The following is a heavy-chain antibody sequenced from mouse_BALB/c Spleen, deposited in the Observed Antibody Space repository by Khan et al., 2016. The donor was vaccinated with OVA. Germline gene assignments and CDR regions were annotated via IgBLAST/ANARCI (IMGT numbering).Heavy chain of an antibody. Sequence: EVQLQQSGPELVKPGASVKIPCKASGYTFTDYNMDWVKQSHGESLEWIGDINPNNGGTIYNQKFKGKATLTVDKSSRTAYLELRSLTSEDAAVYYCTRKEDRYDGDFDYWGQGTTLTVSS. CDR1: GYTFTDYN. V-gene: IGHV1-18*01. D-gene: IGHD2-14*01. J-gene: IGHJ2*01. CDR2: INPNNGGT. CDR3: TRKEDRYDGDFDY.